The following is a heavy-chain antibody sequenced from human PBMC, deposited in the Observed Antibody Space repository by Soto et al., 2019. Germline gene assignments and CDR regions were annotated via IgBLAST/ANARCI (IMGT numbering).Heavy chain of an antibody. CDR2: ISGGGDST. CDR3: AKDLLMITFGGVIAHFDC. CDR1: GFTFSYYA. D-gene: IGHD3-16*02. Sequence: EVQLVETGGGLIQPGGSLRLSCAASGFTFSYYAMSWVRQAPGKGLEWVSGISGGGDSTYYADSVKGRFTISRDNSKNTLYLQMNSLTAEDTAVYYCAKDLLMITFGGVIAHFDCWGQGTLVTVSS. J-gene: IGHJ4*02. V-gene: IGHV3-23*04.